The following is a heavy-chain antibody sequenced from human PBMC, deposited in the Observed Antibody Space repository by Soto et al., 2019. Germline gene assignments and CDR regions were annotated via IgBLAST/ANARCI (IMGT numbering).Heavy chain of an antibody. J-gene: IGHJ4*02. D-gene: IGHD3-10*01. CDR3: AKGRGGSGSLTPRVDF. V-gene: IGHV3-23*01. CDR2: ISGGGDTT. Sequence: EVQLLESGGAWVQPGGSLRLSCEPSGFTFNNYALTWVRQLPGKGLEWFSAISGGGDTTSYADSVKGRFTVSRDGSKNTLYLQMSSLRAEDTALYYCAKGRGGSGSLTPRVDFWGQGTLVTVSS. CDR1: GFTFNNYA.